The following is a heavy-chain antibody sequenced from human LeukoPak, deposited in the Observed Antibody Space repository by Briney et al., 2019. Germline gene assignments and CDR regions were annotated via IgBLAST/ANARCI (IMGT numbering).Heavy chain of an antibody. CDR1: GFTFSSYA. CDR2: IYYSGST. CDR3: ANGVRGVIIDY. V-gene: IGHV4-59*01. D-gene: IGHD3-10*01. J-gene: IGHJ4*02. Sequence: GSLRLSCAASGFTFSSYAMSWIRQPPGKGLEWIGYIYYSGSTKYNPSLKSRVTIPVDTSKNQFSLKLSSVTAADTAVYYCANGVRGVIIDYWGQGTLVSVSS.